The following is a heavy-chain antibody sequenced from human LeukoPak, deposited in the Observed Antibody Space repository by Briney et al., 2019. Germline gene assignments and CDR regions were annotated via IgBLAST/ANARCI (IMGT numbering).Heavy chain of an antibody. CDR2: ISSSSSYI. V-gene: IGHV3-21*01. CDR1: GFTFSSYS. CDR3: ARDSAVDCSGGSCYSDFQH. Sequence: GSLRLSCAASGFTFSSYSMNWVRQAPGKGLEWVSSISSSSSYIYYADSVKGRLTISRDNAKNSLYLQMNSLRAEDTAVYYCARDSAVDCSGGSCYSDFQHWGQGTLVTVSS. J-gene: IGHJ1*01. D-gene: IGHD2-15*01.